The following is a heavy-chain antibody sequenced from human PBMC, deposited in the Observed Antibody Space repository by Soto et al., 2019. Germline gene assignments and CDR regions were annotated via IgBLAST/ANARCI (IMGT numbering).Heavy chain of an antibody. CDR3: ARMGDYVPFDP. D-gene: IGHD4-17*01. CDR1: GGSVSSGSYY. V-gene: IGHV4-61*01. CDR2: IYYSGST. Sequence: PSETLSLTCTVSGGSVSSGSYYWSWIRQPPGKGLEWIGYIYYSGSTNYNPSLKSRVTISVDTSKNQFSLKLSSVTAADTAVYYCARMGDYVPFDPWGQGTLVTAPQ. J-gene: IGHJ5*02.